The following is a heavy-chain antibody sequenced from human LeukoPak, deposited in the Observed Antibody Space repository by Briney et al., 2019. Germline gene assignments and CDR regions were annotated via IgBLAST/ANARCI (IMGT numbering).Heavy chain of an antibody. CDR2: ISYDGSNK. J-gene: IGHJ4*02. CDR3: APEGDGYILFDY. Sequence: GGSLRLSCAAPGFTFSSYGMHWVRQAPGKGLEWVAVISYDGSNKYYADSVKGRFTISRDNSKNTLNLQMSSLRVEDTAVYYCAPEGDGYILFDYWGQGTLVTVSS. D-gene: IGHD5-24*01. CDR1: GFTFSSYG. V-gene: IGHV3-30*03.